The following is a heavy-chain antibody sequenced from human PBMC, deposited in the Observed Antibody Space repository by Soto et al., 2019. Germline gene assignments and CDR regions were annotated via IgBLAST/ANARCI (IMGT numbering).Heavy chain of an antibody. Sequence: SETLSLTCTVSGGSISSGGYYWSWIRQHPGKGLEWIGYIYYSGSTYYNPSLKSRVTISVDTSKNQFSLKLSSVTAADTAVYYCARGSGVHYYDSSGPTNWFDPWGQGTLVTVSS. J-gene: IGHJ5*02. CDR1: GGSISSGGYY. CDR2: IYYSGST. V-gene: IGHV4-31*03. CDR3: ARGSGVHYYDSSGPTNWFDP. D-gene: IGHD3-22*01.